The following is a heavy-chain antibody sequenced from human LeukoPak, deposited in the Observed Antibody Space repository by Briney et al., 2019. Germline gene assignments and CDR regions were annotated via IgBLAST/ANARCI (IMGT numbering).Heavy chain of an antibody. CDR2: INPNSRGA. Sequence: ASVKVSCKASGYTFTDYYMHWVRQAPGQGLEWMGWINPNSRGADSAQKFQGRFSMTRDTSISTAYMELSRLRSDDTAVYYCARRAREYSHDAFDIWGQGTMVTVSS. D-gene: IGHD5-18*01. J-gene: IGHJ3*02. V-gene: IGHV1-2*02. CDR1: GYTFTDYY. CDR3: ARRAREYSHDAFDI.